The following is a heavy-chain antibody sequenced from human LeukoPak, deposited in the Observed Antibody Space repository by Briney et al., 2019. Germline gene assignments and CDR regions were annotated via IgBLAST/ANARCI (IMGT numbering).Heavy chain of an antibody. D-gene: IGHD3-3*01. CDR3: ARDPYSYDTSGPKPFDY. CDR2: IWYDGSNK. CDR1: GFTFSSYG. Sequence: PGGSLRLSCAASGFTFSSYGMHWVRQAPGKGLDWVAVIWYDGSNKYYADSVKGRFTISRDNSKNTLYLQMNSLRAEDTAVYYCARDPYSYDTSGPKPFDYWGQGTLVTVSS. V-gene: IGHV3-33*01. J-gene: IGHJ4*02.